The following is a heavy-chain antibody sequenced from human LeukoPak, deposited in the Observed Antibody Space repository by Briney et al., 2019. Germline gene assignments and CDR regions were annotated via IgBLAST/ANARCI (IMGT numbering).Heavy chain of an antibody. J-gene: IGHJ3*02. CDR1: GYTFTSYY. Sequence: ASVKVSCKASGYTFTSYYIHWVRQAPGQGLEWMGIINPSGGSTNYAQKLQGRVTMTTNTSTSTAYMELRSLKSDDTAVYYCARSPRDSSGYYYVGALDIWGQGTMVTVSS. D-gene: IGHD3-22*01. V-gene: IGHV1-46*01. CDR2: INPSGGST. CDR3: ARSPRDSSGYYYVGALDI.